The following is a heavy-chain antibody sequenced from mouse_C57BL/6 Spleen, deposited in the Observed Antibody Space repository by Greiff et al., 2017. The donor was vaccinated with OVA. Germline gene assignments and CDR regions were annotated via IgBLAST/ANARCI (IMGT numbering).Heavy chain of an antibody. Sequence: EVKLQESGAELVKPGASVKLSCTASGFNIKDYYMHWVKQRTEQGLEWIGRIDPEDDEPKYAPKFQGKATITADTSSNTAYLQLSSLTSEDTAVYYWARSGHDYYSSLGLLFDYWGQGTTLTVSS. CDR1: GFNIKDYY. V-gene: IGHV14-2*01. CDR2: IDPEDDEP. J-gene: IGHJ2*01. CDR3: ARSGHDYYSSLGLLFDY. D-gene: IGHD1-1*01.